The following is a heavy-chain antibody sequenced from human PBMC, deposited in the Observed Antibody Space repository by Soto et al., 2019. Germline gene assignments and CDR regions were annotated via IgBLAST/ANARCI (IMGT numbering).Heavy chain of an antibody. CDR2: IWYDGSNK. CDR3: AREDSYNWNPIDY. V-gene: IGHV3-33*01. CDR1: GFTFSSYG. J-gene: IGHJ4*02. Sequence: AGGSLRLSCAASGFTFSSYGMHWVRQAPGKGLEWVAVIWYDGSNKYYADSVKGRFTISRDNSTSTAYMELSSLRSEDTAVYYCAREDSYNWNPIDYWGQGTLVTVSS. D-gene: IGHD1-20*01.